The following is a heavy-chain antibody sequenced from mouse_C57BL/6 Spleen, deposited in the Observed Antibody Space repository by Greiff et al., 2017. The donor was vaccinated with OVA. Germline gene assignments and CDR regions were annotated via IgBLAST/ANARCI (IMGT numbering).Heavy chain of an antibody. V-gene: IGHV5-9*01. J-gene: IGHJ1*03. Sequence: EVKLVESGGGLVKPGGSLKLSCAASGFTFSSYTMSWVRQTPEKRLEWVATISGGGGNTYYPDSVKGRFTISRDNAKNTLYLQMSSLRSEDTALYYCARQKLVHFDVWGTGTTVTVSS. CDR3: ARQKLVHFDV. CDR2: ISGGGGNT. D-gene: IGHD2-2*01. CDR1: GFTFSSYT.